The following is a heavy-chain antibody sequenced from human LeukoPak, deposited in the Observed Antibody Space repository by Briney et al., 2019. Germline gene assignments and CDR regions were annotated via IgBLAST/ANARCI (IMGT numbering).Heavy chain of an antibody. CDR3: ARDHIEAAGKSGWFDP. CDR2: INTNTGNP. CDR1: GYTFTNYA. J-gene: IGHJ5*02. V-gene: IGHV7-4-1*02. D-gene: IGHD6-13*01. Sequence: ASVKVSCKASGYTFTNYAMNWVRQAPGQGLEWMGWINTNTGNPTYAQGFTGRFVFSLDTSVSTAYLQISSLKAEDTAIYYCARDHIEAAGKSGWFDPWGQGTLVTVSS.